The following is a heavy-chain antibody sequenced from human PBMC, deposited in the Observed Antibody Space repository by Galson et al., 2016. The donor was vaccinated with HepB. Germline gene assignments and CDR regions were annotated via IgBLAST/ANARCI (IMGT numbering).Heavy chain of an antibody. V-gene: IGHV3-23*01. CDR3: ARSLGWYFDV. CDR2: ISGSGDRT. CDR1: GFSFSTYP. D-gene: IGHD6-6*01. J-gene: IGHJ2*01. Sequence: SLRLSCAASGFSFSTYPMIWVRQAPGKGLEGVSSISGSGDRTYYADSVEGRFTISRDNAKNSLYLEMNSLRVEDTAVFYCARSLGWYFDVWGRGTLVTVSS.